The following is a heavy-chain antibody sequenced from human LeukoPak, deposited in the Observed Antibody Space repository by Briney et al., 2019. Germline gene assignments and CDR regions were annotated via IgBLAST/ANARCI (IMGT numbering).Heavy chain of an antibody. J-gene: IGHJ5*02. CDR2: IDYSGST. Sequence: SETLSLTCTGSGGSISSYDWSWIRQPPGKGLEWMGDIDYSGSTDYNPSLKSRVTISVDTSKNQFSLKLSSVTAADTAVYYCARSYDSSGSTFDPWGQGTLVTVSS. CDR1: GGSISSYD. CDR3: ARSYDSSGSTFDP. D-gene: IGHD3-22*01. V-gene: IGHV4-59*01.